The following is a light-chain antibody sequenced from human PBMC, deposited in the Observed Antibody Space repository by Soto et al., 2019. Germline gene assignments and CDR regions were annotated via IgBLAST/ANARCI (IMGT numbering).Light chain of an antibody. J-gene: IGKJ4*01. CDR2: ATS. CDR1: QNVGNN. V-gene: IGKV3-15*01. Sequence: EIVLTQSPATLSVSPGERATLSCRASQNVGNNFAWYQQKPDQAPRLLIFATSTRATGVPASFSGSGSGTEFTLTISSLQSEDFAVYYCQQYGDWPLTFGGGAKVEIE. CDR3: QQYGDWPLT.